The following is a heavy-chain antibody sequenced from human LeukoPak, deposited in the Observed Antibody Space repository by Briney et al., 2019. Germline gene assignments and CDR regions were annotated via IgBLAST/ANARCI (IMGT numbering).Heavy chain of an antibody. D-gene: IGHD4-17*01. Sequence: GRSLRLFCAASGFTFSSYAMHWVRQAPGKGLEWVAVISYDGSNKYYADSVKGRFTISRDNSKNTLYLQMNSLRAEDTAVYYCAREDYGTFDYWGQGTLVTVSS. J-gene: IGHJ4*02. CDR2: ISYDGSNK. CDR3: AREDYGTFDY. V-gene: IGHV3-30*01. CDR1: GFTFSSYA.